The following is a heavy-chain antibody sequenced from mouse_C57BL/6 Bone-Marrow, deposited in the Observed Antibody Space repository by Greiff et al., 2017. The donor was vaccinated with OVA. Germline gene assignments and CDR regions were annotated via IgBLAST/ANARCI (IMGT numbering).Heavy chain of an antibody. Sequence: EVQRVESGGDLVKPGGSLKLSCAASGFTFSSYGMSWVRQTPDKRLEWVATISSGGSYTYYPDSVKGRFTISRDNAKNTLYLQMSSLKSEDTAMYYCARQAPYWYFDVWGTGTTVTVSS. CDR1: GFTFSSYG. CDR3: ARQAPYWYFDV. J-gene: IGHJ1*03. CDR2: ISSGGSYT. V-gene: IGHV5-6*01.